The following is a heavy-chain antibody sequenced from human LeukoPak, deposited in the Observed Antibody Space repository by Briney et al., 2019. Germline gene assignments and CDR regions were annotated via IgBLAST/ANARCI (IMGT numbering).Heavy chain of an antibody. CDR3: AKDVRDGYNYAEYFQH. Sequence: PGGSLRPSCAASGFTFSSYAMSWVRQAPGKGLEWVSAISGSGGSTYYADSVKGRFTISRDNSKNTLYLQMNSLRAEDTAVYYCAKDVRDGYNYAEYFQHWGQGTLVTVSS. V-gene: IGHV3-23*01. CDR2: ISGSGGST. CDR1: GFTFSSYA. D-gene: IGHD5-24*01. J-gene: IGHJ1*01.